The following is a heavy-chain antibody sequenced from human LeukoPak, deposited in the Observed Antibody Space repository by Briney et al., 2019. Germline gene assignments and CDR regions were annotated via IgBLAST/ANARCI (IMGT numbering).Heavy chain of an antibody. CDR2: LSHDGGKK. Sequence: GRSLRLSCAASGFTFSSHAMHWVRQAPGKGLEWVAVLSHDGGKKYYADSVKGRFTISRDNSRNTLYLQMNSLRGEDTAVYYCARDLRGSDAYYFDYWGQGTLVTVSS. CDR1: GFTFSSHA. D-gene: IGHD3-10*01. V-gene: IGHV3-30-3*01. CDR3: ARDLRGSDAYYFDY. J-gene: IGHJ4*02.